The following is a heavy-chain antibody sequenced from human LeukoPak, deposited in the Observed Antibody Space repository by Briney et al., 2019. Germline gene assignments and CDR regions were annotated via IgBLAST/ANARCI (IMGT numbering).Heavy chain of an antibody. CDR1: GFTFSNAW. CDR2: IKSKTDGGTT. Sequence: GGSLRLSCAASGFTFSNAWMSWVRQAPGKGLEWVGRIKSKTDGGTTDYAAPVKGRFTISRDDSKNTLYLQMNSLKTEDTAVYYCTTQWPRARFLEWFAAFDIWGQGTMVTVSS. CDR3: TTQWPRARFLEWFAAFDI. D-gene: IGHD3-3*01. V-gene: IGHV3-15*01. J-gene: IGHJ3*02.